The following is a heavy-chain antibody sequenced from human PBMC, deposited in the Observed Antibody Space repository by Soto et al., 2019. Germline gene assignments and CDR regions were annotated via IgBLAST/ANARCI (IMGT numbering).Heavy chain of an antibody. CDR3: ARARGYSYGTLEY. J-gene: IGHJ4*02. Sequence: ASVKVSCKASGYTFTGYYMHWVRHAPGQGLEWMGWINPNSGGTNYAQKFQGWVTMTRDTSISTAYMELSRLRSDDTAVYYCARARGYSYGTLEYWGQGTLVTGSS. V-gene: IGHV1-2*04. CDR2: INPNSGGT. CDR1: GYTFTGYY. D-gene: IGHD5-18*01.